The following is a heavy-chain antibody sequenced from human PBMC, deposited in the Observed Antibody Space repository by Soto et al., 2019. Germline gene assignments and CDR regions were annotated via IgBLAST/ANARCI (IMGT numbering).Heavy chain of an antibody. J-gene: IGHJ4*02. V-gene: IGHV1-69*04. CDR3: ARDHGGRKTSYSSSSIPYIY. CDR2: IIPILGIA. CDR1: GGTFSSYT. Sequence: GASVKVSCKASGGTFSSYTISWVRQAPGQGLEWMGRIIPILGIANYAQKFQGRVTITADKSTSTAYMELSSLRSEDTAVYYCARDHGGRKTSYSSSSIPYIYWGQGTLVTVSS. D-gene: IGHD6-6*01.